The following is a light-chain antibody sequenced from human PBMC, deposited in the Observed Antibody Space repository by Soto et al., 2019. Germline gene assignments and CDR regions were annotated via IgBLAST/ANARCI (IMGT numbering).Light chain of an antibody. CDR2: DAS. CDR1: QNVSSSY. Sequence: EIILTQSPATLSLSPGERATLSCGARQNVSSSYLAWYQQKPGLAPRLLIYDASSRATGIPDRFSGSGSGTDFTLTISRLEPEDFAVYYCQQYGSSPPYTFGQGTKLEIK. V-gene: IGKV3D-20*01. J-gene: IGKJ2*01. CDR3: QQYGSSPPYT.